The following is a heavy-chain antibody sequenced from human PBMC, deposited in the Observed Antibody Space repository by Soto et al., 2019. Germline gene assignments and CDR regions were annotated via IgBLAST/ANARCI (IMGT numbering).Heavy chain of an antibody. Sequence: QVQLQESGPGLVKPSETLSLTCTVSGGSISSYYWSWIRQPPGKGLEWIGDIYYSGSTNYNPSLKSRVTISVDTSKSHFPLKLCFVTPADTAVYYCARVWGGAFDIWGQGTMVTVSS. CDR3: ARVWGGAFDI. D-gene: IGHD3-10*01. V-gene: IGHV4-59*01. J-gene: IGHJ3*02. CDR2: IYYSGST. CDR1: GGSISSYY.